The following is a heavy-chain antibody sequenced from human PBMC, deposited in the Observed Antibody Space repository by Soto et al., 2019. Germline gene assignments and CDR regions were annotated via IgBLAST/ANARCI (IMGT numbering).Heavy chain of an antibody. V-gene: IGHV3-30-3*01. D-gene: IGHD1-26*01. J-gene: IGHJ6*02. CDR1: GFTFSSYA. Sequence: PGGSLRLSCAASGFTFSSYAMHWVRQAPGKGLEWVAVISYDGSNKYYADSVKGRFTISRDNSKNTLYLQMNSLRAEDTAVYYCARVNEVGATSCCGMDVWGQGTTVTVSS. CDR3: ARVNEVGATSCCGMDV. CDR2: ISYDGSNK.